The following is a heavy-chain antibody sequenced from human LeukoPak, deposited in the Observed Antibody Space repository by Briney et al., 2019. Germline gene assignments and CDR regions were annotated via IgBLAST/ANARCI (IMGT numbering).Heavy chain of an antibody. D-gene: IGHD3-10*01. CDR3: ARGIRGVIITTNYYNMDV. V-gene: IGHV4-34*01. CDR1: GRSFSGYY. J-gene: IGHJ6*03. CDR2: VNHSGRT. Sequence: SETLSLTCAVYGRSFSGYYWSWVRQPRGKGVEWRGEVNHSGRTSYNPSLKSRVTISADTSKNQFPLRMTSLTAADTAVYYCARGIRGVIITTNYYNMDVWGPGTTVTVSS.